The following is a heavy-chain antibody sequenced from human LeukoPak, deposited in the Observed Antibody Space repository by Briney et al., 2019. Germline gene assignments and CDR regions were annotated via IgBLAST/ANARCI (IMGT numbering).Heavy chain of an antibody. CDR2: ISGSGSST. V-gene: IGHV3-23*01. CDR1: GFTLSDYY. Sequence: GGSLRLSCAASGFTLSDYYMNWVRRAPGKGLEWGSAISGSGSSTYYADSVKGRFTISRDNSKNTLYLQMNSLRAEDTAVYYCARDGQWLATAFDYWGQGTLVTVSS. D-gene: IGHD6-19*01. J-gene: IGHJ4*02. CDR3: ARDGQWLATAFDY.